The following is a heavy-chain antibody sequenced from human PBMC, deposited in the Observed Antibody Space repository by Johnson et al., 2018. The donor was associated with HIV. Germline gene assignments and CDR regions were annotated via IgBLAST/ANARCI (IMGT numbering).Heavy chain of an antibody. V-gene: IGHV3-30*02. CDR1: GFIVSSNC. CDR3: AKETRDSRSAFDI. CDR2: IRYDGSDK. Sequence: QVQLVESGGGLMQPGGSLRLSCAASGFIVSSNCMTWVRQAPGKGLEWVSFIRYDGSDKHYADSVKGRFTISRDNSKNTVYLETNSLRPEDTAVYYCAKETRDSRSAFDIWGQGTLVTVSS. J-gene: IGHJ3*02. D-gene: IGHD4-11*01.